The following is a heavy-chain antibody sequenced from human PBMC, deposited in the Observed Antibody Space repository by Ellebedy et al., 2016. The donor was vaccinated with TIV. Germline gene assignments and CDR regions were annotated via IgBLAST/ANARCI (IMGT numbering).Heavy chain of an antibody. J-gene: IGHJ6*02. CDR1: GGSISSGAYY. CDR2: LYYTGTS. D-gene: IGHD3-16*01. CDR3: ARGQAVPRGGNGMDV. Sequence: MPSETLSLTCTVSGGSISSGAYYWSWIRQHPDKGLEWIGYLYYTGTSYYNPSLQTRVTISGDTSKNQFSLNVASVPAADTAVYYCARGQAVPRGGNGMDVWGQGTTVTVSS. V-gene: IGHV4-31*03.